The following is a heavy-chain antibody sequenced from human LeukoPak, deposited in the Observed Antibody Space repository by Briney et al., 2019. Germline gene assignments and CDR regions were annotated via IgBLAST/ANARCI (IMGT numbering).Heavy chain of an antibody. D-gene: IGHD2-15*01. J-gene: IGHJ4*02. CDR1: GFTFSSYA. CDR3: AKDSSASCYSPLDY. V-gene: IGHV3-23*01. CDR2: IGASGGST. Sequence: TGGSLRLSCATSGFTFSSYAMSWVRQAPGKGLEWVSGIGASGGSTYYADSVKGRFTISRDNSKNTLYLQMNSLRAEDTAVYYCAKDSSASCYSPLDYWGQGTLVTVSS.